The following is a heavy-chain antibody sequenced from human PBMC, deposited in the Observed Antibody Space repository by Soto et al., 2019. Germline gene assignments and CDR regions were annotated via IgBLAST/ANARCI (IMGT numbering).Heavy chain of an antibody. J-gene: IGHJ6*02. Sequence: ASETLSLTCTVSGGSISSYYWSWIRQPAGKGLEWIGRIYTSGSTNYNPSLKSRVTMSVDTSKNQFSLKLSSVTAADTAVYYCARSDIVVVPAAIPPYYYGMDVWGQGTTVTVSS. CDR3: ARSDIVVVPAAIPPYYYGMDV. CDR2: IYTSGST. CDR1: GGSISSYY. V-gene: IGHV4-4*07. D-gene: IGHD2-2*02.